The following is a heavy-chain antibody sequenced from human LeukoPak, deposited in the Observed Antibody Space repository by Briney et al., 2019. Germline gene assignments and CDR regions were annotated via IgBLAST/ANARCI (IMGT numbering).Heavy chain of an antibody. V-gene: IGHV4-4*02. D-gene: IGHD5-24*01. Sequence: SGTLSLTCAVSGGSISSSNWWSWVRQPPGKGLEWIGEIYHSGSTNYNPSLKSRVTISVDKSKNQFSLKLSSVTAADTAVYYSARRPEYNYGIFDFWGQGTLVTVSS. CDR2: IYHSGST. CDR3: ARRPEYNYGIFDF. J-gene: IGHJ4*02. CDR1: GGSISSSNW.